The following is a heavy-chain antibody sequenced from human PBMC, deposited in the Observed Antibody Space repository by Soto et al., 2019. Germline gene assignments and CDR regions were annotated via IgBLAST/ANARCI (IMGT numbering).Heavy chain of an antibody. Sequence: QLQLQESGPGLVKPSETLSLTCTVSGGSISSSSYYWGWIRQPPGKGLEWIGSIYYSGSTYYNPSLKSRVTISVDTSKNQFSLKLSSVTAADTAVYYCARLITFGGVIVGRGAFDIWGQGTMVTVSS. V-gene: IGHV4-39*01. D-gene: IGHD3-16*02. CDR3: ARLITFGGVIVGRGAFDI. J-gene: IGHJ3*02. CDR1: GGSISSSSYY. CDR2: IYYSGST.